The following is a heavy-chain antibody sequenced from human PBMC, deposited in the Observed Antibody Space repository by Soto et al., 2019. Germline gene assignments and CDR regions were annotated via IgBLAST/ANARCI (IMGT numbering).Heavy chain of an antibody. CDR3: ARDLYLRYWFDP. V-gene: IGHV4-30-4*01. D-gene: IGHD3-16*02. J-gene: IGHJ5*02. CDR2: IYYSGST. CDR1: GGSCSGYY. Sequence: PSETLSLSCAVYGGSCSGYYWSWIRQPPGKGLEWIGYIYYSGSTYYNPSLKSRVTISVDTSKNQFSLKLSSVTAADTAVYYCARDLYLRYWFDPWGQGTLVTVSS.